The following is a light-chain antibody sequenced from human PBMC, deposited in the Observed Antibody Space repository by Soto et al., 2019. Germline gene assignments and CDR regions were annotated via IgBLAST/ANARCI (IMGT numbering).Light chain of an antibody. J-gene: IGKJ1*01. CDR1: QSVSSNY. V-gene: IGKV3-20*01. CDR2: GAS. Sequence: EIVLTQSPGTLSLSPGEKATLSCRAGQSVSSNYLAWYRQKPGQAPRLLIYGASSRATGIPDRFSGSGSGTDFTLTISRLEPEDFAVYYCQQYGTSPSWTFGQGTKVDIK. CDR3: QQYGTSPSWT.